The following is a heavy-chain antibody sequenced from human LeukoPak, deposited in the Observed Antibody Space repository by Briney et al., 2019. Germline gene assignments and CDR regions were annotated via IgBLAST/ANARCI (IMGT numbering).Heavy chain of an antibody. Sequence: EGSLTLSCAASGFTFSSYAMSWVRQAPGKGLEWVSAISGSGGSTYYADSVKGRFTISRDNSKNTLYLQMNSLRAEDTAVYYCAKKGRYYDSSGYYSLDYWGQGTLVTVSS. D-gene: IGHD3-22*01. CDR1: GFTFSSYA. CDR2: ISGSGGST. J-gene: IGHJ4*02. CDR3: AKKGRYYDSSGYYSLDY. V-gene: IGHV3-23*01.